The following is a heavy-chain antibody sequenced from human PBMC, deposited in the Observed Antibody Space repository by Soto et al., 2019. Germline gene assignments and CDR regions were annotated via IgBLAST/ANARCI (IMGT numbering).Heavy chain of an antibody. Sequence: SGKVSCKASRLTFTSSAMHSLRQARGQRLEWIGWIVVGSGNTNYAQKFQERVTITRDMSTSTAYMELSSLRSEDTAVYYCAADRGHGDYSYWGQGTLVTVSS. CDR2: IVVGSGNT. V-gene: IGHV1-58*02. CDR3: AADRGHGDYSY. J-gene: IGHJ4*02. D-gene: IGHD4-17*01. CDR1: RLTFTSSA.